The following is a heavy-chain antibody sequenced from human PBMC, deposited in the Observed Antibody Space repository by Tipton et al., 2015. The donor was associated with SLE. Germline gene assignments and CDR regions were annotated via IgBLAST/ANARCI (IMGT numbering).Heavy chain of an antibody. D-gene: IGHD2-15*01. CDR1: GGSFSGYY. J-gene: IGHJ3*02. V-gene: IGHV4-34*01. CDR2: INHSGST. CDR3: ARRVVGDGFDI. Sequence: TLSLTCAVYGGSFSGYYWSWIRQPPGKGLEWIGEINHSGSTYYNPSVKSRVTISVDTSKNQFSLKLSSVTAADTAVYYCARRVVGDGFDIWGQGTMVTVSS.